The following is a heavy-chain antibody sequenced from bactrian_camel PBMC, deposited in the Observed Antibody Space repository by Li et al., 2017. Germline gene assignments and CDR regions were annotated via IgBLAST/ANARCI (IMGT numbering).Heavy chain of an antibody. CDR2: VDNAGST. D-gene: IGHD4*01. J-gene: IGHJ4*01. Sequence: HVQLVESGGGSVTAGGSLRLACKALRIPITKRCVGWFRQRPGMEREGVASVDNAGSTRYTDSVQGRFTISTDNAENTLYLQMDSLKPEDTACTIALRPVPGRPIAHRRSFRGSVTRARGPRSPSP. V-gene: IGHV3S53*01. CDR1: RIPITKRC.